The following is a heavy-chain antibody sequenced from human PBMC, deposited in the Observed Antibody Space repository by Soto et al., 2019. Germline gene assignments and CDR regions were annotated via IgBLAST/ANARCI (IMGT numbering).Heavy chain of an antibody. D-gene: IGHD4-17*01. CDR1: GYTFTSYA. J-gene: IGHJ4*02. Sequence: EASVKVSCKASGYTFTSYAMHWVRQAPGQRLEWMGWINAGNGNTKYSQKFQGRVTITRDTSASTAYMELSSLRSEDTAVYYCARDYGDYFFFDYWGQGTLVTVSS. CDR3: ARDYGDYFFFDY. V-gene: IGHV1-3*01. CDR2: INAGNGNT.